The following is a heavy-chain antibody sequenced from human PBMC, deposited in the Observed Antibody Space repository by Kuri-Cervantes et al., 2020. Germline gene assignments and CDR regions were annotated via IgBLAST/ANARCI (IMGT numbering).Heavy chain of an antibody. CDR2: ISAYNGNT. D-gene: IGHD2-2*01. V-gene: IGHV1-18*01. Sequence: ASVKDSCKASGYTLTSYGISWVRQAPGQGLEWMGWISAYNGNTNYAQKLQGRVTMTTDTSTSTAYMELRSLRPDDTAVYYCARVFSSGRAWYETYQPECFDYWGQGTLVTVSS. CDR1: GYTLTSYG. J-gene: IGHJ4*02. CDR3: ARVFSSGRAWYETYQPECFDY.